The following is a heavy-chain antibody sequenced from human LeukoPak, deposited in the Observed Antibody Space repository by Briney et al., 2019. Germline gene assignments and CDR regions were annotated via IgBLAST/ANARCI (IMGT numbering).Heavy chain of an antibody. CDR2: IKQDGSEK. CDR1: GFTFGSYW. D-gene: IGHD2-15*01. Sequence: GGSLRLSCAASGFTFGSYWMSWVRQAPGKGLEWVANIKQDGSEKYYVDSVKGRFTISRDNAKNSLFMQMNSLRAEDTAVYYCARDPGYCSGGSCYTRFYYFDYWGRGTLVTVSS. J-gene: IGHJ4*02. V-gene: IGHV3-7*01. CDR3: ARDPGYCSGGSCYTRFYYFDY.